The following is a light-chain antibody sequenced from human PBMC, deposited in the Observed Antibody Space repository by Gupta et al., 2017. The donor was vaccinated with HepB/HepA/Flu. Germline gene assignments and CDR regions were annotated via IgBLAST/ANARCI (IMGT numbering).Light chain of an antibody. Sequence: QSALTQPASVSGSPGQSITISCTGTSGDVGGYNYVSWYQQHPGKARKLMIYDVSIRPAGVSNRFSGSKSGNTASLTISGLQAEDEADYYCSSYTSSSTVVFGGGTKLTVL. J-gene: IGLJ2*01. CDR3: SSYTSSSTVV. CDR2: DVS. CDR1: SGDVGGYNY. V-gene: IGLV2-14*03.